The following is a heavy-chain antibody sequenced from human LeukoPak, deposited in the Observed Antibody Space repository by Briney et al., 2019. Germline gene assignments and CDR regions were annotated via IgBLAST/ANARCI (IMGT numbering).Heavy chain of an antibody. J-gene: IGHJ4*02. V-gene: IGHV3-20*01. D-gene: IGHD1-26*01. CDR3: ARVHTAGGYSGTDY. Sequence: GVSLRLSCAASGFIFDNYGMTWVRQAPGEGLEWVSGTNWNGGSTGYADSVKGRFIISRDNAKNCLYLQMNSLRAEDTALYHCARVHTAGGYSGTDYWGQGTLVTVSS. CDR1: GFIFDNYG. CDR2: TNWNGGST.